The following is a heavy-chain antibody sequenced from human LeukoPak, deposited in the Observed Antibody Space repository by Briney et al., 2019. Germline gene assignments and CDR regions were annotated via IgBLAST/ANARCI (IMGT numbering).Heavy chain of an antibody. CDR2: IYYSGST. V-gene: IGHV4-39*07. Sequence: SETLSLTCTVSGGSIFSSNSYWGWIRQPPGKGLEWIGSIYYSGSTYYNPSLKSRVTISVDTSKNQFSLKLSSVTAADTAVYYCARDGAVVGYDSSGYTDFDYWGQGTLVTVSS. J-gene: IGHJ4*02. CDR1: GGSIFSSNSY. D-gene: IGHD3-22*01. CDR3: ARDGAVVGYDSSGYTDFDY.